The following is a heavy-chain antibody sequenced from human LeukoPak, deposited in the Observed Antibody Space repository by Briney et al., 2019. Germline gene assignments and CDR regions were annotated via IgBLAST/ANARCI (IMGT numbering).Heavy chain of an antibody. Sequence: SETLSLTCTVSGGSISSYYWSWIRQPAGKGLEWIGRIYTSGSTNYNPSLKSRVTMSVDTSKNQFSLKLSSVTAADTAVYYCARAGYCSSTSCEGWFDPWGQGTLVTVSS. CDR1: GGSISSYY. CDR2: IYTSGST. J-gene: IGHJ5*02. D-gene: IGHD2-2*03. V-gene: IGHV4-4*07. CDR3: ARAGYCSSTSCEGWFDP.